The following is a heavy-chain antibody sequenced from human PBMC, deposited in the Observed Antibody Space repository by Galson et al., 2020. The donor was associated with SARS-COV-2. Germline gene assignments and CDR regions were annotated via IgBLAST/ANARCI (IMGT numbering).Heavy chain of an antibody. D-gene: IGHD3-22*01. Sequence: ASETLSLTYTVSGGSISSADYYWSWIRQPPGKGLEWIGYIYYSGSTYYNPSLKSRVTISVDRSKNQFSLKLSSVTAADTAVYYCARGRYDISFDYWGQGTLVTVSS. CDR3: ARGRYDISFDY. V-gene: IGHV4-30-4*01. CDR1: GGSISSADYY. J-gene: IGHJ4*02. CDR2: IYYSGST.